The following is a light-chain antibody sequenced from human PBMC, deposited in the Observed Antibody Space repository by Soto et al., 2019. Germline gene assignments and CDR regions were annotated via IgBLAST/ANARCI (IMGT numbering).Light chain of an antibody. J-gene: IGLJ3*02. V-gene: IGLV2-14*01. CDR2: GVS. Sequence: QSTLTQPASVSGSPGQSITISCTGTSSDVGGHNFVSWYQQHPGKAPKVMIYGVSTRPSGVSNRISGSKSGNTASLTISGLQAEDEADYYCSSYTNSGTWVFGGGTKVTVL. CDR3: SSYTNSGTWV. CDR1: SSDVGGHNF.